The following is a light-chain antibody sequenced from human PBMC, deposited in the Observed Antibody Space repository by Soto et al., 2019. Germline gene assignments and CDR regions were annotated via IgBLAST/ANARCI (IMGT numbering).Light chain of an antibody. J-gene: IGLJ3*02. CDR3: SSYTSSSTLWV. Sequence: QSVLTQPASVSGSPGQSITISCTGTSSDVGGYNYVSWYQQHPGKAPKLMIYEVSNRPSGVSNRLSGSKSGNTASLTISGLQAEDEADYYCSSYTSSSTLWVFGGGTKVTVL. CDR2: EVS. V-gene: IGLV2-14*01. CDR1: SSDVGGYNY.